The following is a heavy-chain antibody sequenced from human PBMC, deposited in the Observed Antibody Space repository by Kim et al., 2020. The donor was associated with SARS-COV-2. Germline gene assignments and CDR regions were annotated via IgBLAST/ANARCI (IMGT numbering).Heavy chain of an antibody. D-gene: IGHD5-12*01. J-gene: IGHJ4*02. V-gene: IGHV3-74*01. CDR3: ARAARLTYFDY. Sequence: SYADSVKGRFTISRDNAKNTLYLQMNSLGAEDTAVYYCARAARLTYFDYWGQGTLVTVSS.